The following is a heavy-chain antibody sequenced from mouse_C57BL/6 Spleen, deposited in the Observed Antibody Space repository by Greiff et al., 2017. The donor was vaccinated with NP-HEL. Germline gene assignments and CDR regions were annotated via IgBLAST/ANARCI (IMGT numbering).Heavy chain of an antibody. D-gene: IGHD1-1*01. Sequence: QVQLQQPGAELVKPGASVKLSCKASGYTFTSYWMHWVKQRPGQGLEWIGMIHPNSGSTNYNEKFKGKATLTADKSSSTAYMQLSSLTSEDSAVYFCARSDYGSSPAWFAYWGQGTLVTVSA. CDR2: IHPNSGST. V-gene: IGHV1-64*01. CDR3: ARSDYGSSPAWFAY. J-gene: IGHJ3*01. CDR1: GYTFTSYW.